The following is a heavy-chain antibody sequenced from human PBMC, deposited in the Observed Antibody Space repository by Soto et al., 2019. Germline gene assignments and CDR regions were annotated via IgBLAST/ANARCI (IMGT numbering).Heavy chain of an antibody. CDR2: ISSSSSYI. CDR3: ARAVVPADRDYYYYYYMDV. Sequence: SLRLSCAASGFTFSSYSMNWVRQAPGKGLEWVSSISSSSSYIYYADSVKGRFTISRDNAKNSLYLQMNSLRAEDTAVYYCARAVVPADRDYYYYYYMDVWGKGTTVTVSS. V-gene: IGHV3-21*01. J-gene: IGHJ6*03. D-gene: IGHD2-2*01. CDR1: GFTFSSYS.